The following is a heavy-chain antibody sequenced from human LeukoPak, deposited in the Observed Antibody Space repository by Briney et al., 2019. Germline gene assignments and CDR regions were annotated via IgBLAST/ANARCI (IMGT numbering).Heavy chain of an antibody. CDR1: GGSISSYY. Sequence: SETLSLTCTVSGGSISSYYWSWIRQPPGKGLERIGYIYTSGSTNYNPSLKSRVTISVDTSKNQFSLKLSSVTAADTAVYYCASAYYDFWSGQYYMDVWGKGTTVTVSS. D-gene: IGHD3-3*01. V-gene: IGHV4-4*09. CDR3: ASAYYDFWSGQYYMDV. J-gene: IGHJ6*03. CDR2: IYTSGST.